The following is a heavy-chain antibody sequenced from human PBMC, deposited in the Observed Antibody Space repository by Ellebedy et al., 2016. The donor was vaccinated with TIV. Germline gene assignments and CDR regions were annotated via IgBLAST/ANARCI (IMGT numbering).Heavy chain of an antibody. CDR3: ARLGPVGKDYRNPSYFYFYPMDV. V-gene: IGHV5-51*01. J-gene: IGHJ6*02. CDR1: GFSFSSYW. D-gene: IGHD4-11*01. CDR2: IYPGDSDT. Sequence: GGSLRLSCKASGFSFSSYWIAWVRQMPGKGMEWMGIIYPGDSDTKYSPSFRGQVTISADRSISTAYLQWSSLKSSDTAIYFCARLGPVGKDYRNPSYFYFYPMDVWGQGTTVTVSS.